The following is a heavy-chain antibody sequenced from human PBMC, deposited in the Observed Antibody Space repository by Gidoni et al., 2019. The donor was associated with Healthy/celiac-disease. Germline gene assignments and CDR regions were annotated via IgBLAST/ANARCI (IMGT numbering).Heavy chain of an antibody. CDR1: GYSFTSYW. Sequence: EVQLVQSGAAVKTPGESLKISCKGSGYSFTSYWIGWVRQLPGKGLEWMGIIYPGDSDTRYSPSFQGQVTISADKSISTAYLQWSSLKASDTAMYYCARQGDDSSGYYYGTCFDYWGQGTLVTVSS. CDR3: ARQGDDSSGYYYGTCFDY. CDR2: IYPGDSDT. D-gene: IGHD3-22*01. V-gene: IGHV5-51*01. J-gene: IGHJ4*02.